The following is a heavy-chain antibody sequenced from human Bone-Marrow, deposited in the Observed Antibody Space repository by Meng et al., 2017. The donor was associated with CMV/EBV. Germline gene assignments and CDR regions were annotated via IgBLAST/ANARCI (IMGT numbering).Heavy chain of an antibody. CDR1: GFTFSSYA. Sequence: GGSLRLSCAASGFTFSSYAMSWVRQAPGKGLEWVSVIYSGGSSTYYADSVKGRFTISRDNSKNTLYLQMNSLRAEDTAVYYCAKVRYQLLYGGRYFDYWGQGTLVTVSS. J-gene: IGHJ4*02. CDR3: AKVRYQLLYGGRYFDY. V-gene: IGHV3-23*03. D-gene: IGHD2-2*02. CDR2: IYSGGSST.